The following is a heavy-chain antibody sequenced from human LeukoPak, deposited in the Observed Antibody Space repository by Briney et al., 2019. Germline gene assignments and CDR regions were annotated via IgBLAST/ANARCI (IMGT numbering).Heavy chain of an antibody. CDR2: ISSSGSTI. V-gene: IGHV3-11*01. CDR1: GFTFSDYY. J-gene: IGHJ3*02. Sequence: GGSLRLSCAASGFTFSDYYMSWIRQAPGKGLEWVSYISSSGSTIYYAESVNGRFTISRDNAKNSLYLQMNSLRAEDTAVYYCARDGSGWYFEAFDIWGQGTMVTVSS. D-gene: IGHD6-19*01. CDR3: ARDGSGWYFEAFDI.